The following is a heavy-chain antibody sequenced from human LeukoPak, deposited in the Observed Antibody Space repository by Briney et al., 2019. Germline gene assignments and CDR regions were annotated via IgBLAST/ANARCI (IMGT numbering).Heavy chain of an antibody. CDR3: ANRVVPAAIYY. J-gene: IGHJ4*02. D-gene: IGHD2-2*02. CDR2: IYYSGST. Sequence: PSETLSLTCTVSGGSISSYYWSWIRQPPGKGLEWIGYIYYSGSTNYNPSLKSRVTISVDTSKNQFSLKLSSVTAADTAVYYCANRVVPAAIYYWGQGTLVTVSS. V-gene: IGHV4-59*08. CDR1: GGSISSYY.